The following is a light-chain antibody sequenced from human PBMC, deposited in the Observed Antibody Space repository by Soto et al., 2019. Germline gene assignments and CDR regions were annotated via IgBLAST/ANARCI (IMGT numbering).Light chain of an antibody. CDR3: NSYTSSSTQV. J-gene: IGLJ1*01. V-gene: IGLV2-14*01. Sequence: QSGLTQPASVSGSPGQSITISCTGTSSDVGVYNYVSWYQHHPGKAPKLMIYEVSNRPSGVSNRFSGSKSGNTASLTISGLQAEDEADYYCNSYTSSSTQVFGTGTKLTVL. CDR2: EVS. CDR1: SSDVGVYNY.